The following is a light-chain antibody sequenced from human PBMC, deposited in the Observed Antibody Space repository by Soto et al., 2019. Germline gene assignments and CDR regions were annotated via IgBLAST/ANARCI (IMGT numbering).Light chain of an antibody. CDR1: QSVTSNY. CDR3: QQYGTSPPYT. CDR2: GAS. Sequence: EIVLTQSPGTLSLSPGERATLSCRASQSVTSNYLAWHQQKPGQAPRLLIYGASSRATGIPDWFSGSGSGTDFTLTISRLEPEDFAVYYCQQYGTSPPYTFGQGTKLEIK. V-gene: IGKV3-20*01. J-gene: IGKJ2*01.